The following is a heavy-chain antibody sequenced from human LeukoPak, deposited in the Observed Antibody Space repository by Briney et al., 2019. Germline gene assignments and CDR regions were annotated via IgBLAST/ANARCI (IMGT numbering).Heavy chain of an antibody. V-gene: IGHV3-21*01. CDR2: ISSSSSYI. CDR1: GFTFGSYN. CDR3: ARDTLYNTVTLYFDY. J-gene: IGHJ4*02. D-gene: IGHD4-11*01. Sequence: GGSLRLSCAASGFTFGSYNMNWVRQAPGKGLEWVSSISSSSSYIYYADSVKGRFTISRDNAKNSLYLQMNSLRAEDTAVYYCARDTLYNTVTLYFDYWGQGTLVTVSS.